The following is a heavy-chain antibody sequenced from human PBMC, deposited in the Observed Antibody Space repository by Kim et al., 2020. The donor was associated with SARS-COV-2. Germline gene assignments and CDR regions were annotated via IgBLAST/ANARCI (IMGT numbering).Heavy chain of an antibody. V-gene: IGHV1-24*01. Sequence: ASVKVSCKVSGYTLTELSMHWVRQAPGKGLEWMGGFDPEDGETIYAQKFQGRVTMTEDTSTDTAYMELSSLRSEDTAVYYCATWTTDPRRLDAFDIWGQGTMVTVSS. CDR3: ATWTTDPRRLDAFDI. CDR2: FDPEDGET. D-gene: IGHD4-4*01. CDR1: GYTLTELS. J-gene: IGHJ3*02.